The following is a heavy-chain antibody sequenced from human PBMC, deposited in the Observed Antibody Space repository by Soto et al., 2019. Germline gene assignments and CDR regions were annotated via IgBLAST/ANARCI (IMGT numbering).Heavy chain of an antibody. Sequence: GGSLRLSCTASGFSFSRYALSWVRQAPGKGLEWVSTISGSDGKTYYADSVKGRFSISRDTSKTTLYLEMTSLRVEDTAVYYCARWSFLDYWGQGT. V-gene: IGHV3-23*01. D-gene: IGHD1-26*01. CDR3: ARWSFLDY. CDR1: GFSFSRYA. J-gene: IGHJ4*02. CDR2: ISGSDGKT.